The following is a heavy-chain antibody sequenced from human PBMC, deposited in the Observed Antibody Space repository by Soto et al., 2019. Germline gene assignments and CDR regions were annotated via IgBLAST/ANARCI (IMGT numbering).Heavy chain of an antibody. D-gene: IGHD3-22*01. Sequence: PGGSLRLSCAASGFTFSSYWMSWVRQAPGKGLEWVANIKQDGSEKYYVDSGKGRFTISRDNAKNSLYLQMNSLRAEDTAVYYCAREDDSSGYYNPDAFDIWGQGTMVTVSS. V-gene: IGHV3-7*03. CDR2: IKQDGSEK. CDR3: AREDDSSGYYNPDAFDI. J-gene: IGHJ3*02. CDR1: GFTFSSYW.